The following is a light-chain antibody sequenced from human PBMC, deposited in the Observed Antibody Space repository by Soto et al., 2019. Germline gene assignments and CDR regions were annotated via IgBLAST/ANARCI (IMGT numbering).Light chain of an antibody. J-gene: IGKJ3*01. CDR2: ATS. CDR3: QQYDNQPFS. CDR1: QRVSTW. V-gene: IGKV1D-16*01. Sequence: QMTQSPSSLCASVGDRVTITCRASQRVSTWLAWYHQRPQKGPRSLIYATSRLQNGVPPRFSGSGSGTEFTLTISSLEPEDFGTYYCQQYDNQPFSFGPGTKVDV.